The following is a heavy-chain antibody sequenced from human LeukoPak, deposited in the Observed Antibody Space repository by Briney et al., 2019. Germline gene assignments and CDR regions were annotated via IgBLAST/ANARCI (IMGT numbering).Heavy chain of an antibody. Sequence: ASVKASCKASGYTFTSYAMHWVRQAPGQRLEWMGWINAGNGNTKYSQKFQGRVTITRDTSASTAYMELSSLRSEDTAVYYCARAGTTVAGFDYWGQGTLVTVSS. D-gene: IGHD4-23*01. CDR1: GYTFTSYA. CDR2: INAGNGNT. J-gene: IGHJ4*01. CDR3: ARAGTTVAGFDY. V-gene: IGHV1-3*01.